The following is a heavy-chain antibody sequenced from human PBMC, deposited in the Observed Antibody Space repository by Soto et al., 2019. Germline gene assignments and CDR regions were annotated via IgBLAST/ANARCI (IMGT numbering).Heavy chain of an antibody. V-gene: IGHV5-51*01. D-gene: IGHD3-10*01. Sequence: GESLKISCKGSGYNFANYWIGWVRQMPGKGPEWMGIIYPGDSDVRYSPSFEGQVTISADKSISTAYLQWNSLKASGSAMCHCARSHSRGGSYFVILDSWGQGTLVTVSS. CDR3: ARSHSRGGSYFVILDS. CDR2: IYPGDSDV. J-gene: IGHJ4*02. CDR1: GYNFANYW.